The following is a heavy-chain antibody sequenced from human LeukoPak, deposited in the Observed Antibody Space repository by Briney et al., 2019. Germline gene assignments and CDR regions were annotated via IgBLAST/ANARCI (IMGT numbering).Heavy chain of an antibody. CDR3: ARDLSLYCSGGSCYSLNY. Sequence: GGSLRLSCAASGFTVSSIYMSWVRQAPGKGLEWVSIIYRGGSTYYADSVKGRFAVSRDNSKNTLYLQMNSLRADDTAVYYCARDLSLYCSGGSCYSLNYWGQGTLVTVSS. V-gene: IGHV3-53*01. CDR1: GFTVSSIY. CDR2: IYRGGST. J-gene: IGHJ4*02. D-gene: IGHD2-15*01.